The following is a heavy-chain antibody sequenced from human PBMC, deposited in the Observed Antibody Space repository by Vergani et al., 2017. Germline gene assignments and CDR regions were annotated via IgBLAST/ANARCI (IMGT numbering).Heavy chain of an antibody. D-gene: IGHD6-13*01. Sequence: QVQLEESGPGLVKPSETLPLTCTVSGGSFNTYYWSWIRQSPGKGLEWIGRISTSGSTNYNPSLKSRVTISLDTSNNQFSLKLNSLTAADTAVYYCARAAAAALDYWGQGTLVTVSS. J-gene: IGHJ4*02. CDR2: ISTSGST. CDR3: ARAAAAALDY. CDR1: GGSFNTYY. V-gene: IGHV4-4*07.